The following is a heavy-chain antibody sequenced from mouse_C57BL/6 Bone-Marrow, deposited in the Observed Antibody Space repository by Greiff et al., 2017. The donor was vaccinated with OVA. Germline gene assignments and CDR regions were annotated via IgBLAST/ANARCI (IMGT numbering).Heavy chain of an antibody. CDR3: ARGGSTTVVSDWYFDV. Sequence: EVQLQQSGPELVKPGASVKISCKASGYTFTDYYMNWVKQSHGKSLEWIGDINPNNGGTSYNQKFKGKATLTVVKSSSTAYMELRSLTSEDSAVYYCARGGSTTVVSDWYFDVWGTGTTVTVSS. D-gene: IGHD1-1*01. CDR1: GYTFTDYY. J-gene: IGHJ1*03. V-gene: IGHV1-26*01. CDR2: INPNNGGT.